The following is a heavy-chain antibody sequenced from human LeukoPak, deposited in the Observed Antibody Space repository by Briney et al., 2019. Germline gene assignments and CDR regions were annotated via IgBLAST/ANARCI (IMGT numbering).Heavy chain of an antibody. Sequence: GGSLRLXCAVSGFTFRSYWMSWCRQAPGKGLEWVANINQDGSVKYYVDSVKGRFTISRDNAQNSLYVQMNSLRAEDTAVYYCASLYDSTAYPRGPDYWGQGTLVTVSS. V-gene: IGHV3-7*01. J-gene: IGHJ4*02. D-gene: IGHD3-22*01. CDR1: GFTFRSYW. CDR2: INQDGSVK. CDR3: ASLYDSTAYPRGPDY.